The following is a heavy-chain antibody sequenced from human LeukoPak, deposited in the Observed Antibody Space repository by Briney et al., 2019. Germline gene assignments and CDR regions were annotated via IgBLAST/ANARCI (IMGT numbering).Heavy chain of an antibody. Sequence: PEGSLRLSCAASGFSFNSYAMSWVRQAPGKRLEWVAGISSTSSTVNYADPVKGRFTISRDNSNNTLYLQMNSLTAEDTALYYCAKRLRDPRAFDYWGQGTLVTVSS. V-gene: IGHV3-23*01. J-gene: IGHJ4*02. CDR1: GFSFNSYA. D-gene: IGHD2-21*02. CDR3: AKRLRDPRAFDY. CDR2: ISSTSSTV.